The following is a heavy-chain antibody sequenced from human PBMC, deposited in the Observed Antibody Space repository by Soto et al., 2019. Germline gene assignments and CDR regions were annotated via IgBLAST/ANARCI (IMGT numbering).Heavy chain of an antibody. CDR2: IWYDGSNK. D-gene: IGHD2-15*01. CDR1: GSTFSSYG. V-gene: IGHV3-33*01. Sequence: QVQLVESGGGVVQPGRSLRLSCAASGSTFSSYGMHWVRQAPGKGLEWVAVIWYDGSNKYYADSVKGRFTISRDNSKNTLYLQMNSLRAEDTAVYYCARDVVVAATHSDYFDYWGQGTLVTVSS. J-gene: IGHJ4*02. CDR3: ARDVVVAATHSDYFDY.